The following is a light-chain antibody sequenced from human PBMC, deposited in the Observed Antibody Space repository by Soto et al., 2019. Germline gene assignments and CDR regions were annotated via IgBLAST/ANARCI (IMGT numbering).Light chain of an antibody. Sequence: QSVLTQPPSASGTPGQRVTISCSGSSSKIGSNRVNWYQQLPGTAPKLLIYNNHQRPLGVPDRSYGSQSGTSVSLAISGLQSEEEANYCCAAWDDSLNGVVVGGGTKLTVL. CDR3: AAWDDSLNGVV. J-gene: IGLJ2*01. V-gene: IGLV1-44*01. CDR2: NNH. CDR1: SSKIGSNR.